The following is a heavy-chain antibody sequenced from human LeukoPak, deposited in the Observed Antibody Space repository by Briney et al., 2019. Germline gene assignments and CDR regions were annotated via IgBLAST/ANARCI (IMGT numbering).Heavy chain of an antibody. J-gene: IGHJ4*02. CDR2: ISYDGSNK. D-gene: IGHD3-16*02. V-gene: IGHV3-30*18. CDR1: GFTFSSYG. CDR3: AKGYVWGSYRLCGFDS. Sequence: PGRSLRLSCAASGFTFSSYGMHWVRQAPGKGLEWVAVISYDGSNKYYADSVKGRFTISRDNSKNTLYLQTNSLRAEDTAVYYCAKGYVWGSYRLCGFDSWGQGSLVTVSS.